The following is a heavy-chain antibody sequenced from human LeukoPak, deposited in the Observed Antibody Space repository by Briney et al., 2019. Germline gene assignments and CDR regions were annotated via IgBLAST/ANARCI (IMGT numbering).Heavy chain of an antibody. CDR2: ISSSSSYI. Sequence: GGSLRLSCAASGYTFSSYSMNWVRQAPGKGLEWVSSISSSSSYIYYADSVKGRFTISRDNAKNSLYLQMNSLRAEDTAVYYCARDTPGTPLFDYWGQGTLVTVSS. CDR1: GYTFSSYS. V-gene: IGHV3-21*01. J-gene: IGHJ4*02. D-gene: IGHD1-1*01. CDR3: ARDTPGTPLFDY.